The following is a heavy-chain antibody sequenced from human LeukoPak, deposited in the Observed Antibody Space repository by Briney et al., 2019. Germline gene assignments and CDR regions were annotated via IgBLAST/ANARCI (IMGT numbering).Heavy chain of an antibody. Sequence: PEGSLRLSCAASGFTFNNAWMSWVRQAPGKGLEWVGRIKSKSDGGTRDYAAPVKARFTISRDDSKNTLYLQMNSLKTEDTGVYYCTTGYGEFDYWGQGTLVTVSS. CDR2: IKSKSDGGTR. CDR1: GFTFNNAW. D-gene: IGHD3-10*01. V-gene: IGHV3-15*01. CDR3: TTGYGEFDY. J-gene: IGHJ4*02.